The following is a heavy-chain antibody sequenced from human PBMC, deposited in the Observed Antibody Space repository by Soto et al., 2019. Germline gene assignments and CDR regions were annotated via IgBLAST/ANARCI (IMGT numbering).Heavy chain of an antibody. V-gene: IGHV3-48*03. D-gene: IGHD2-15*01. J-gene: IGHJ4*02. CDR2: ISSGGGTI. CDR1: GFTFSNYE. CDR3: ARGLGYCSGGSCYLYYFDY. Sequence: PGGSLRLSCAASGFTFSNYEMNWVRQAPGKGLEWVSYISSGGGTIYYADSVKGRFTISRDNAKSSLYLQTNNLRAEDTAVYYCARGLGYCSGGSCYLYYFDYWGQGALVTVSS.